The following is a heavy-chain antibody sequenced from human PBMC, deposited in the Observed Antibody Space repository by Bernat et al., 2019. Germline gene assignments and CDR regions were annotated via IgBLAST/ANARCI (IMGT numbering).Heavy chain of an antibody. CDR2: IWYDASNT. D-gene: IGHD6-19*01. Sequence: QVQLVESGGGVVQPGKSLTLSCVPSGFSFSSYGFHWVRQAPGKGLEWVGVIWYDASNTYYADSVRGRFTISRDDSKNTLFLQISSLRAEDMAVYYCGREGWSKSAMAGTGTDYWGQGTLVSVSS. CDR1: GFSFSSYG. V-gene: IGHV3-33*01. J-gene: IGHJ4*02. CDR3: GREGWSKSAMAGTGTDY.